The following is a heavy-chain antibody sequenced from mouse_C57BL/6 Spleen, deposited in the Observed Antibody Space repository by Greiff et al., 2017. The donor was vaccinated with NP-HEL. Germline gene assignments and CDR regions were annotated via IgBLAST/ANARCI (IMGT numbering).Heavy chain of an antibody. CDR1: GYTFTSYW. Sequence: QVQLQQSGAELVKPGASVKLSCKASGYTFTSYWMHWVKQRPGQGLEWIGMIHPNSGSTNYNEKFKSKATLTVDKSSSTAYMQLSSLTSEDSAVYYCARRESNEDWFAYWGQGTLVTVSA. D-gene: IGHD2-5*01. V-gene: IGHV1-64*01. J-gene: IGHJ3*01. CDR2: IHPNSGST. CDR3: ARRESNEDWFAY.